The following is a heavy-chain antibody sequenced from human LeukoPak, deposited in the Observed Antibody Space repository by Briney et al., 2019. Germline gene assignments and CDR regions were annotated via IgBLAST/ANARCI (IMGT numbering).Heavy chain of an antibody. J-gene: IGHJ4*02. CDR2: IYYTGST. D-gene: IGHD5/OR15-5a*01. CDR3: ARHKSFVYLSPSDS. V-gene: IGHV4-39*01. Sequence: PSQTLSLTCPVSGGSVSSSRYYSGWIRQPRGKGLEWIGSIYYTGSTYYKPSLKSRVTISVDASKNQISLKLSSVAAADTAVYFCARHKSFVYLSPSDSWGQGTLVTVSS. CDR1: GGSVSSSRYY.